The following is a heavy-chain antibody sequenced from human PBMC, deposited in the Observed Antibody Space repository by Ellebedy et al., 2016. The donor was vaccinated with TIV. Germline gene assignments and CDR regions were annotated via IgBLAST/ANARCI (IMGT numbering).Heavy chain of an antibody. D-gene: IGHD3-10*01. CDR2: ISHTGST. V-gene: IGHV4-34*01. J-gene: IGHJ6*03. CDR1: GGSFSGYY. Sequence: SETLSLXXAVYGGSFSGYYWSWIRQPPGKGLEWVGEISHTGSTNYNSSLKSRVTISVDTSKNQFSLKLSSVTAADTAVYYCARGRVRGVPYYMDVWGKGTTVTVSS. CDR3: ARGRVRGVPYYMDV.